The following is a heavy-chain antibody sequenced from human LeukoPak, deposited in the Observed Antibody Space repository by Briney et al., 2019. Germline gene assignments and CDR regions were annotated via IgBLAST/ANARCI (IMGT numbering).Heavy chain of an antibody. D-gene: IGHD1-26*01. Sequence: GGSLRLSCAASGFTFSSSAMSWVRQVPGKGLEWVSGISASGGSTYYADSVKGRFTISRDNSKNTLYLQVNSLRAEDTAVYYCAKGGKWDVTPFDYWGQGTLVTVSS. V-gene: IGHV3-23*01. CDR2: ISASGGST. CDR3: AKGGKWDVTPFDY. CDR1: GFTFSSSA. J-gene: IGHJ4*02.